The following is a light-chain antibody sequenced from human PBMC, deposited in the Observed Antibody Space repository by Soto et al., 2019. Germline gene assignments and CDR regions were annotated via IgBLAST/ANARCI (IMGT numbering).Light chain of an antibody. CDR3: QQYDTSPPLT. CDR1: QSVNSNY. Sequence: EIVLTQSPGTLPLSPGDRATLSCRASQSVNSNYLAWYQQKPGQAPRLRLYGASSRAIGIPARVSGSGSGADFTLTISRLEPEDFAVYYCQQYDTSPPLTFGGGTKVEIK. J-gene: IGKJ4*01. CDR2: GAS. V-gene: IGKV3-20*01.